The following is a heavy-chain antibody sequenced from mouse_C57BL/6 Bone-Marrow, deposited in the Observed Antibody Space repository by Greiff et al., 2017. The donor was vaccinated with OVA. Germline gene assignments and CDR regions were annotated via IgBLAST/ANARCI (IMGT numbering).Heavy chain of an antibody. D-gene: IGHD1-1*01. V-gene: IGHV1-69*01. J-gene: IGHJ3*01. CDR2: IDPSDSYT. CDR1: GYTFTSYW. CDR3: ARYYYGSSLWFAY. Sequence: VQLQQPGAELVMPGASVKLSCKASGYTFTSYWMHWVKQRPGQGLEWIGEIDPSDSYTNYNQKFKGKSTLTVDKSSSTAYMQLSSLTSEDSAVYYGARYYYGSSLWFAYWGQGTLVTVSA.